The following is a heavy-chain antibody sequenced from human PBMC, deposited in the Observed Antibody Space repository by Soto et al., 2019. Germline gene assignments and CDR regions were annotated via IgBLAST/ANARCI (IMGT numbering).Heavy chain of an antibody. Sequence: GASVKVSCKASGYTFTNYGVHWVRQAPGQRLESMGWINAGDGNTKYSQKFQGRVSITRDTSASTAHMELSSLRSEDSAVYYCARTFHNDYGDSLGYWGQGTLVTVSS. CDR3: ARTFHNDYGDSLGY. CDR2: INAGDGNT. D-gene: IGHD4-17*01. V-gene: IGHV1-3*01. J-gene: IGHJ4*02. CDR1: GYTFTNYG.